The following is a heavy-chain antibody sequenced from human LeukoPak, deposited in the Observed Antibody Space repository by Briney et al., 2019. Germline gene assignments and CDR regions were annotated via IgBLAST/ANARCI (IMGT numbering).Heavy chain of an antibody. V-gene: IGHV3-74*03. J-gene: IGHJ4*02. Sequence: GGSLRLSCAASGFTFSNYWIHWVRQAPGKGLVWVSRIDNAGSITTYADSVEGRFTISRDDAENTLYLQMNSLRVEDTAVYYCVRSAFHAGSGNYYDYWGQGTLVTVSS. D-gene: IGHD3-22*01. CDR2: IDNAGSIT. CDR1: GFTFSNYW. CDR3: VRSAFHAGSGNYYDY.